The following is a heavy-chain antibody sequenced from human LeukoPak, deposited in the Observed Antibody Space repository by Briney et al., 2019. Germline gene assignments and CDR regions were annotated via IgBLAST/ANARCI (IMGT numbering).Heavy chain of an antibody. D-gene: IGHD3-10*01. CDR1: GFSFSLYW. J-gene: IGHJ4*02. V-gene: IGHV3-7*01. CDR3: AREGGAEDFDY. Sequence: GGSLRLSCATSGFSFSLYWMSWVRQGPGKGLEWVANIKQDGSEKYYVDSVKGRFTISRDNAQSSLYLQMNSLRVEDTAVYYCAREGGAEDFDYWGQGTLVTVSS. CDR2: IKQDGSEK.